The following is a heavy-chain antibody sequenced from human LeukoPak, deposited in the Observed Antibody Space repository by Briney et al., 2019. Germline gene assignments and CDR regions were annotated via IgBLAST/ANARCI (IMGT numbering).Heavy chain of an antibody. CDR1: GGSISSYY. CDR2: LYYSGST. D-gene: IGHD3-22*01. V-gene: IGHV4-59*01. J-gene: IGHJ4*02. CDR3: AKDYDSSGYYYY. Sequence: SETLSLTCTVSGGSISSYYWSWIRQPPGKGLEWIGYLYYSGSTNYNPSLKSRVTISVDTSKNQFSLKLSSVTAADTAVYYCAKDYDSSGYYYYWGQGTLVTVSS.